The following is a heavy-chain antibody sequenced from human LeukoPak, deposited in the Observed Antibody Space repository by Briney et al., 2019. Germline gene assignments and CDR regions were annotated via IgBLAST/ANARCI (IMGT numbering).Heavy chain of an antibody. D-gene: IGHD5-24*01. Sequence: ASVKVSCKTSGYTFTRYGITWVRQAPGQGLEWMGWISTYNGNTNYAQKLQGRVTMTTDTSTSTAYMELRSLRYDDTAVYYCARSLDASWLQCPEFWSQGTLVTVSP. J-gene: IGHJ4*02. CDR1: GYTFTRYG. V-gene: IGHV1-18*01. CDR3: ARSLDASWLQCPEF. CDR2: ISTYNGNT.